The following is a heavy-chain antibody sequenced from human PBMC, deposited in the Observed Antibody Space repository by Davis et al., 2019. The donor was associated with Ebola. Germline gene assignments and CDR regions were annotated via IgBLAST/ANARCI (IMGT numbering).Heavy chain of an antibody. V-gene: IGHV4-34*01. CDR1: GGSFSGYY. J-gene: IGHJ4*02. Sequence: MPSETLSLTCAVYGGSFSGYYWSWIRQPPGKGLEWIGEINHSGSTNYNPSLKSRVTISVDTSKNQFSLKLSSVTAADTAVYYCALGSCIGTTCYGYWGQGILVTVSS. D-gene: IGHD2-2*01. CDR2: INHSGST. CDR3: ALGSCIGTTCYGY.